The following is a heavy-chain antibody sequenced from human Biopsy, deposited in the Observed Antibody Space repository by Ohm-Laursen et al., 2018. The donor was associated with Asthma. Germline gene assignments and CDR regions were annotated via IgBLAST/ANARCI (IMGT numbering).Heavy chain of an antibody. J-gene: IGHJ6*02. V-gene: IGHV1-2*06. Sequence: ASVKVSCKTSGYTFTAYYMHWVRQAPGQGLEWMGRINPKSGGTDYAQNFQGRVTMTTDTSIRTAYMELNRLISDGTAVYYCARGYSGSDRIVYYYSGLEVWGQGTTVTVS. CDR2: INPKSGGT. CDR3: ARGYSGSDRIVYYYSGLEV. D-gene: IGHD5-12*01. CDR1: GYTFTAYY.